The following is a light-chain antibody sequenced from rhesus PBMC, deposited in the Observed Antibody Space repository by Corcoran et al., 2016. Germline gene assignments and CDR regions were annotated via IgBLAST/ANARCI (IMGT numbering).Light chain of an antibody. Sequence: DIQMTQSPSSLSASVGDRVTSTCRDSQGISSWLDWYQQKPGKAPKILIYKASSLQSGVPSRFSGSGSGTDFTPTISSLQPDDFATYYCQQYNNAPFTFGPGTKLDVK. CDR2: KAS. CDR1: QGISSW. V-gene: IGKV1-21*01. CDR3: QQYNNAPFT. J-gene: IGKJ3*01.